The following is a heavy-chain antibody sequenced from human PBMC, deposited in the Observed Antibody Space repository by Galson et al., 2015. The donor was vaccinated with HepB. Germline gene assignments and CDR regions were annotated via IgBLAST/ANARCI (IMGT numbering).Heavy chain of an antibody. CDR2: ISSSSNYI. D-gene: IGHD3-16*01. V-gene: IGHV3-21*01. Sequence: CAASGFTFSSYSMNWVRQAPGKGLEWVSSISSSSNYIYYADSVKGRFTISRDDAQNSLYLQMNSLRAEDTAVYYCVRDPPLGTPLDYWGQGTLVTVSS. J-gene: IGHJ4*02. CDR1: GFTFSSYS. CDR3: VRDPPLGTPLDY.